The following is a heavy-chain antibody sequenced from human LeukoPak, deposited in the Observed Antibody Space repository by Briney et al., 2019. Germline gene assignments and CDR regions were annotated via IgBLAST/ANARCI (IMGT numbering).Heavy chain of an antibody. CDR2: ISGSGGRT. CDR1: GFTFTNYA. J-gene: IGHJ4*02. D-gene: IGHD2-21*01. V-gene: IGHV3-23*01. Sequence: GGSLRLSCAASGFTFTNYAMSWVRQAPGKGLGWVSAISGSGGRTYYADSVRGRFTISRDNSKSTVYVQMSSLRAEDTAVYFCVVVSYCAVDCYDYWGQGTLVTVSS. CDR3: VVVSYCAVDCYDY.